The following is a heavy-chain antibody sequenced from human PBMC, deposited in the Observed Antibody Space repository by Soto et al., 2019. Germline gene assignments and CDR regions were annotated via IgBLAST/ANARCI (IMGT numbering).Heavy chain of an antibody. D-gene: IGHD5-18*01. CDR2: IIPIFGTA. CDR1: GRTFSSYA. V-gene: IGHV1-69*06. J-gene: IGHJ4*02. Sequence: QVQLVQSGAEVEKPGSSVKVSCKASGRTFSSYAISWVRQAPEQGLGWVGGIIPIFGTANYAQKFQGRVSITADRSTNTVYMELSSLRSEDTAVYYCARDLKVRSSYSLDYWGQGTLVTVSS. CDR3: ARDLKVRSSYSLDY.